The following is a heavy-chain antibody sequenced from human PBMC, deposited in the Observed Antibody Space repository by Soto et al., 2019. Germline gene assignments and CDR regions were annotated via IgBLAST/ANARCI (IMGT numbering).Heavy chain of an antibody. D-gene: IGHD3-3*01. CDR2: INHRGST. J-gene: IGHJ4*01. Sequence: PSETLSLTCAVYGGSFRGYYWSWIRQPPGKGLEWIGEINHRGSTNYNPSLKSRVTISVDTSKNQFSLKLSSVTSADTAVYYCARGQLGVVIMAYWGHGTLVTVSS. V-gene: IGHV4-34*01. CDR3: ARGQLGVVIMAY. CDR1: GGSFRGYY.